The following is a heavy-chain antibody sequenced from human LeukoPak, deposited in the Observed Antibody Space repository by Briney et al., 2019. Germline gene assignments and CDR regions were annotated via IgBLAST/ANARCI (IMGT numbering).Heavy chain of an antibody. Sequence: GGSLRLSCAASGFTFSSYEMNWVRQAPGKGLEWVSSISSGSTYIYYGDSLKGRFTISRDNAKNSLYLQMNSLRAEDTAVYYCAIRVASANDAFDIWGQGTMVTVSS. V-gene: IGHV3-21*01. CDR3: AIRVASANDAFDI. CDR1: GFTFSSYE. J-gene: IGHJ3*02. D-gene: IGHD6-13*01. CDR2: ISSGSTYI.